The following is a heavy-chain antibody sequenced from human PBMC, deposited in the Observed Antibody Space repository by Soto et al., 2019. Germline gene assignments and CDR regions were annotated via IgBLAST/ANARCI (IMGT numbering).Heavy chain of an antibody. CDR3: ARGEVGGATIGYYGMDV. CDR1: GGTFSSYA. CDR2: IIPIFGTA. V-gene: IGHV1-69*12. D-gene: IGHD1-26*01. Sequence: QVQLVQSGAEVKKPGSSVKVSCKASGGTFSSYAISWVRQAPGQGLEWMGGIIPIFGTANYAQKFQGRVTMTAAESTSTAYMELSRLRSEDTAVYYCARGEVGGATIGYYGMDVWGKGTTVTVSS. J-gene: IGHJ6*04.